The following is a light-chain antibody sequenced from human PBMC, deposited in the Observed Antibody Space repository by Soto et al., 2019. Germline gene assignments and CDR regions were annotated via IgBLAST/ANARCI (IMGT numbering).Light chain of an antibody. V-gene: IGKV3-11*01. Sequence: EIVLTQSPATLPLSPGERATLSCRASQSVSSFLAWYQQKPGQAPRLLIYDTSNRATGIPARFSGSGSGTDFTLTISSLEPEDFAVYYCQQRRNWPLTFGPGTKVDIK. CDR3: QQRRNWPLT. CDR1: QSVSSF. J-gene: IGKJ3*01. CDR2: DTS.